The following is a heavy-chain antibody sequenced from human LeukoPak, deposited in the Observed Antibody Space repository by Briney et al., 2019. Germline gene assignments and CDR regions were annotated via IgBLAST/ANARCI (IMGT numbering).Heavy chain of an antibody. J-gene: IGHJ6*02. CDR1: GFSFNTYA. CDR2: ISNDGTKK. V-gene: IGHV3-30-3*01. Sequence: GRSLRLSCVASGFSFNTYAMHWVRQAPGKGLEWVAVISNDGTKKYYTDSVKGRFTFSRDNSKNTIDLQMNALRVEDTAVYYCARDSEQILCGYYYTLDVWGQGTTVTVSS. CDR3: ARDSEQILCGYYYTLDV. D-gene: IGHD2-21*01.